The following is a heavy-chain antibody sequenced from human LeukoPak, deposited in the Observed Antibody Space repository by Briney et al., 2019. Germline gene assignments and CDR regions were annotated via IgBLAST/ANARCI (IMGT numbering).Heavy chain of an antibody. D-gene: IGHD1-26*01. CDR2: IYYSGST. CDR3: ASLGAISSSIIDY. Sequence: PSEILSLTCTVSGGSISSYYWSWIRQPPGKGLEWIGYIYYSGSTNYNPSLKSRVTISVDTSKNQFSLKLSSVTAADTAVYYCASLGAISSSIIDYWGQGTLVTVSS. V-gene: IGHV4-59*08. J-gene: IGHJ4*02. CDR1: GGSISSYY.